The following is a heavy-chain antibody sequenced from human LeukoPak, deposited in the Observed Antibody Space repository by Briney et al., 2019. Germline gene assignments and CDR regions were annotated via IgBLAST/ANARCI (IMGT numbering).Heavy chain of an antibody. V-gene: IGHV4-39*01. CDR3: ARSKAHYDSSGYPAPFDY. CDR1: GGSISSSSYY. Sequence: SETLSLTCTVSGGSISSSSYYWGWIRQPPGKGLEWIGSIYYSGSTYYNPSLKSRVTISVDTSKNQFSLKLSSVTAADTAVYYCARSKAHYDSSGYPAPFDYWGRGTLVTVSS. CDR2: IYYSGST. D-gene: IGHD3-22*01. J-gene: IGHJ4*02.